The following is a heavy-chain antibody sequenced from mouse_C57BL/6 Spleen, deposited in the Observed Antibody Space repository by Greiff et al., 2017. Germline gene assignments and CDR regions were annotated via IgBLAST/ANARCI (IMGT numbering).Heavy chain of an antibody. V-gene: IGHV1-15*01. CDR1: GYTFTAYE. CDR2: IDPETGGT. Sequence: VQLKESGAELVRPGASVTLSCQASGYTFTAYEMHWVKQAPVHGLEWIGAIDPETGGTAYNQKFKGKAILTADKSSSPAYMELRSLTSEDSAVYYCTKEEGREGYYLDYWGQGTTLTVSS. D-gene: IGHD3-3*01. J-gene: IGHJ2*01. CDR3: TKEEGREGYYLDY.